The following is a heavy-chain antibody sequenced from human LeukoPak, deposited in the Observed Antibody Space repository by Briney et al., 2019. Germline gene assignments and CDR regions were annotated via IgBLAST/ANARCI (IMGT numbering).Heavy chain of an antibody. CDR3: ARSGGGSDIVVVPAARYHFDY. J-gene: IGHJ4*02. V-gene: IGHV4-30-4*08. CDR1: GGSISSGDYY. D-gene: IGHD2-2*01. CDR2: IYYSGST. Sequence: PSETLSLTCTVSGGSISSGDYYWSWIRQPPGKGLEWIGYIYYSGSTYYNPSLKSRVTISVDTSKNQFSLKLSSVTAADTAVYYCARSGGGSDIVVVPAARYHFDYWGQGTLVTVSS.